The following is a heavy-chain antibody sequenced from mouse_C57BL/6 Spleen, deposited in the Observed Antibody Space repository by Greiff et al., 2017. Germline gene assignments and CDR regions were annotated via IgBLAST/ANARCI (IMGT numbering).Heavy chain of an antibody. J-gene: IGHJ4*01. Sequence: QVQLQQSGAELVRPGTSVTVSCKASGYAFTNYLIGWVKQRPGQGLEWIGVINPGSGGTNYNEKFKGKATLTADKSSSTAYMQLSSLTSRDSAVYFCARPHYDDHSMDYWGQGTSVTVSS. V-gene: IGHV1-54*01. CDR2: INPGSGGT. CDR1: GYAFTNYL. D-gene: IGHD2-3*01. CDR3: ARPHYDDHSMDY.